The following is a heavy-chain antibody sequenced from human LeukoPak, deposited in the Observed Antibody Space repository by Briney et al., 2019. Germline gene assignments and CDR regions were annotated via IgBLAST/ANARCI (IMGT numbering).Heavy chain of an antibody. CDR2: IYHSGST. V-gene: IGHV4-39*07. CDR3: ARVAVATIVGYYYYYYMDV. D-gene: IGHD5-12*01. J-gene: IGHJ6*03. CDR1: GGSISSFYWSWFY. Sequence: SETLSLTCTVSGGSISSFYWSWFYWGWIRQPPGKGLEWIGSIYHSGSTYYNPSLKSRVTISVDTSKNQFSLKLSSVTAADTAVYYCARVAVATIVGYYYYYYMDVWGKGTTVTVSS.